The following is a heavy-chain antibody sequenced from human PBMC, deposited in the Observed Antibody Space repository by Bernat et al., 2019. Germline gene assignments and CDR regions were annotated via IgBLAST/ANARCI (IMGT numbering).Heavy chain of an antibody. D-gene: IGHD3-16*01. Sequence: QVQLQESGPGLVKPSQTLSLSCTVSGGSISSGGYYWSWIRQLSGKGLEWIGYIDYRGDAYYKPSLKSRVAISVDTSKNHFSLKLSSVPAADTAVYYCARRPGGDHWFDPWGQGTRVTVSS. CDR1: GGSISSGGYY. V-gene: IGHV4-31*03. J-gene: IGHJ5*02. CDR2: IDYRGDA. CDR3: ARRPGGDHWFDP.